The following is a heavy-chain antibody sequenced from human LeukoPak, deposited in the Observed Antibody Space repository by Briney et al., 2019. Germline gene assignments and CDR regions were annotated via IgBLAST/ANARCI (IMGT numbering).Heavy chain of an antibody. V-gene: IGHV1-3*03. CDR2: INGDNGDT. Sequence: ASVKVSCKTSGYTFTTYAMHWVRQAPGQRLEWRGCINGDNGDTQYSQKFQGRVTITRDTSASTAYLELSSLTSEDMAVFYCARGGPDSSGWILDYWGQGALVSVSS. D-gene: IGHD6-19*01. J-gene: IGHJ4*02. CDR1: GYTFTTYA. CDR3: ARGGPDSSGWILDY.